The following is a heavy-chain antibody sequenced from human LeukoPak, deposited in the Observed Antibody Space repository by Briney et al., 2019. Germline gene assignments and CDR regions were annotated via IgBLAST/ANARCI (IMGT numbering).Heavy chain of an antibody. D-gene: IGHD3-22*01. V-gene: IGHV4-34*01. CDR1: GVSLSDYY. CDR3: ARGTRYYYESSGGDVVFDI. Sequence: SETLSLTCAVYGVSLSDYYWNWIRQPPGRGLEWIGNIIHSGSTNYNPSLKSRVTISVDTSKNQFSLKLSSVTASDTAVYYCARGTRYYYESSGGDVVFDIWGQGTMVTVSS. J-gene: IGHJ3*02. CDR2: IIHSGST.